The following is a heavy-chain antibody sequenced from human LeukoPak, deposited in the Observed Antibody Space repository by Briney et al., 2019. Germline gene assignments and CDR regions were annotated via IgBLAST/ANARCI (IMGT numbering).Heavy chain of an antibody. CDR1: GFNFDRYT. CDR2: AGWAGGTT. V-gene: IGHV3-43*01. J-gene: IGHJ4*02. Sequence: GGSLRLSCATSGFNFDRYTIHWVRQAPGKGLEWVSLAGWAGGTTFYSGSVRGRFTISRDSARKSVYLQMNSLTTDDTAFYFCAKELDTMFFDYWGQGALVTVSS. CDR3: AKELDTMFFDY. D-gene: IGHD3-10*02.